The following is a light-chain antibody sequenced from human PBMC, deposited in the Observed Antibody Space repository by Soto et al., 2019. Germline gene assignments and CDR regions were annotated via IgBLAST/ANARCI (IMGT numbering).Light chain of an antibody. V-gene: IGKV3-20*01. CDR1: RSVSNNY. CDR3: QQYGSSPPT. J-gene: IGKJ1*01. CDR2: GAS. Sequence: EIVLTQSPGTLSLSPGERATLSCRASRSVSNNYVAWYQRKPGQAPRLLIYGASSRATDIPRRFSGSGCGTDFPLTITRLEPEDFAVYYCQQYGSSPPTFGQGTKVESK.